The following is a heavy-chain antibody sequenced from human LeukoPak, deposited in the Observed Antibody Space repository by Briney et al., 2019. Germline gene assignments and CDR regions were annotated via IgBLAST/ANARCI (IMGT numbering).Heavy chain of an antibody. Sequence: GASVNVSSTPSGYTFTIYDINWVRQAPGQGLAWMGWLNPKSANTGYAQKFQGRVTMTRNTSISTAYMEVTSLRSEDTAVYYCARGPPESSSSDYWGQGTLVTVSS. D-gene: IGHD6-13*01. V-gene: IGHV1-8*01. CDR3: ARGPPESSSSDY. J-gene: IGHJ4*02. CDR2: LNPKSANT. CDR1: GYTFTIYD.